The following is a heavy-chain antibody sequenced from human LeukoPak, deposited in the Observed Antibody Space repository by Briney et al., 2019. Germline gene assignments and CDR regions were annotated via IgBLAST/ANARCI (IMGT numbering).Heavy chain of an antibody. Sequence: PGGSLRLSCAASGFTFDDYGMSWVRQAPGKGLEWVSGINWNGGSTGYADSVKGRFTISRDNAKNSLYLQMNSLRAEDTALYYCARAATDYDFWSGYSFSAPYYYYYYMDVWGKGTTVTVSS. CDR1: GFTFDDYG. V-gene: IGHV3-20*04. J-gene: IGHJ6*03. CDR2: INWNGGST. CDR3: ARAATDYDFWSGYSFSAPYYYYYYMDV. D-gene: IGHD3-3*01.